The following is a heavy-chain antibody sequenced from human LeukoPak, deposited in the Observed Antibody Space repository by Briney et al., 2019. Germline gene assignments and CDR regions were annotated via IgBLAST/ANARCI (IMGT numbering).Heavy chain of an antibody. CDR2: ISGSGGST. J-gene: IGHJ4*02. CDR1: GFTFSSYA. CDR3: ARSEIQLWSYSDY. D-gene: IGHD5-18*01. V-gene: IGHV3-23*01. Sequence: GGSLRLSCAASGFTFSSYAMSWVRQAPGKGLEWVSAISGSGGSTYYADSVKGRFTISRDNSKNTLYLQMNSLRAEDTAVYYCARSEIQLWSYSDYWGQGTLVTVSS.